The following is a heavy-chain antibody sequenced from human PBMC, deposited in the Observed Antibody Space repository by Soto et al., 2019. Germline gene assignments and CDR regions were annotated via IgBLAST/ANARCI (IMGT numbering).Heavy chain of an antibody. D-gene: IGHD3-10*01. CDR3: ARDRITMXRGVSCTGDYYYYGMDV. Sequence: PGGSLRLSCAASGFTFSTYAMHWVRQAPGKGLEWVAVISYDGSNKYHADSVKGRFNISRDNSKNTLYLQMNSLRPEDTAVYYCARDRITMXRGVSCTGDYYYYGMDVWGQGTTVTVSS. CDR1: GFTFSTYA. CDR2: ISYDGSNK. V-gene: IGHV3-30-3*01. J-gene: IGHJ6*02.